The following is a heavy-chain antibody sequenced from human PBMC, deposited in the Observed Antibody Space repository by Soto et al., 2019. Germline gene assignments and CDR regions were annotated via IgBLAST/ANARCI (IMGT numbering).Heavy chain of an antibody. CDR1: GYTFASYA. V-gene: IGHV1-18*01. J-gene: IGHJ4*02. Sequence: QGQLVPAGAEVKKPGAAVKVSCKASGYTFASYAISWMRQAPGQGLEWMGWISAYNGNTNYAQKLQGRVTMTTDTSTSTAYMELRSLRSDDTAVYYCARDPPPPDYWGQGTLVTVSS. CDR3: ARDPPPPDY. CDR2: ISAYNGNT.